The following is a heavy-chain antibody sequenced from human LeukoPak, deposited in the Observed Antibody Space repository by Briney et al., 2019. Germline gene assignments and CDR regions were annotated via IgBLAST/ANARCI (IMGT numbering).Heavy chain of an antibody. Sequence: GRSLTHSCAPSGFTFSSYAMHWVRPAPDKGLGWVAVISYDGSNKYYADPVKGRFTISRDNSKNTLYLQMNSLRAEDTAVYYCARDLWFGELLRYYYYGMDVWGKGTTVTVSS. CDR1: GFTFSSYA. J-gene: IGHJ6*04. CDR3: ARDLWFGELLRYYYYGMDV. CDR2: ISYDGSNK. V-gene: IGHV3-30*04. D-gene: IGHD3-10*01.